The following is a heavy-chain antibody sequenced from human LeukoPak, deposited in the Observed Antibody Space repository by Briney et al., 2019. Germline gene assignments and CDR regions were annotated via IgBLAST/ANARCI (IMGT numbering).Heavy chain of an antibody. CDR1: GFTFSSYS. CDR2: ISSSSGSI. V-gene: IGHV3-48*01. CDR3: ARRFNYYDSSAKDGAFDI. D-gene: IGHD3-22*01. Sequence: GGSLRLSCAASGFTFSSYSLNWVRQAPGKGLEWISYISSSSGSIYYADSVKGRFTISRDNSKNTLYLQMNSLRAEDTAVYYCARRFNYYDSSAKDGAFDIWGQGTMVTVSS. J-gene: IGHJ3*02.